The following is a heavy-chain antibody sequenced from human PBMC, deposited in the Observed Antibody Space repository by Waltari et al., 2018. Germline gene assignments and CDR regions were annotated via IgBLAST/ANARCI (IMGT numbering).Heavy chain of an antibody. CDR2: IYYSGIT. V-gene: IGHV4-39*07. Sequence: QLQLQESGPGLVKPSETLSLTCTVSGGSISSSSYYWGWIRQPPGKGLEWIGSIYYSGITYYNPSLKSRVTISVDTSKNQFSLKLSSVTAADTAVYYCARASVEMATISSFDYWGQGTLVTVSS. J-gene: IGHJ4*02. D-gene: IGHD5-12*01. CDR1: GGSISSSSYY. CDR3: ARASVEMATISSFDY.